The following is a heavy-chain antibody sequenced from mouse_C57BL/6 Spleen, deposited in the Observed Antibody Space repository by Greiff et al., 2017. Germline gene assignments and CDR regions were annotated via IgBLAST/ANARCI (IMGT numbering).Heavy chain of an antibody. CDR3: ARGDYSSEYFDV. J-gene: IGHJ1*03. D-gene: IGHD1-1*01. CDR2: INPSTGGT. Sequence: VQLQQSGPELVKPGALVKISCKASGYSFTGYYMNWVKQSPEKSLEWIGEINPSTGGTTYNQKFKAKATLTVDKSSSTAYMQLKSLTSEDSAVYYCARGDYSSEYFDVWGTGTTVTVSS. V-gene: IGHV1-42*01. CDR1: GYSFTGYY.